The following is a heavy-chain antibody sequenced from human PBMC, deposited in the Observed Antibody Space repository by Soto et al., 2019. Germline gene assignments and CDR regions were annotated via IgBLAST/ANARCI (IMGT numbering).Heavy chain of an antibody. CDR2: ISNNGGAT. D-gene: IGHD2-2*01. CDR3: ARGLGYCSSTSCYLWFDP. CDR1: GFTFSEYV. Sequence: GSLRLSCAASGFTFSEYVMSWVRRAPGKGLEWVSSISNNGGATFYADSVKGRFTVSRDNAKNSLYLQMNSLRAEDTAVYYCARGLGYCSSTSCYLWFDPWGQGTLVTVSS. V-gene: IGHV3-11*04. J-gene: IGHJ5*02.